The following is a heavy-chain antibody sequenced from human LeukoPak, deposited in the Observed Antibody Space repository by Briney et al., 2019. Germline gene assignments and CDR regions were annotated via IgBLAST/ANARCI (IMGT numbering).Heavy chain of an antibody. V-gene: IGHV3-21*01. CDR1: GFTLSSYS. J-gene: IGHJ4*02. D-gene: IGHD2-2*01. CDR3: ARISVVPAAGFDY. Sequence: GGSLRLSCGVSGFTLSSYSMKWVRQAPGKGLGWVSSISSNRSYIYYADSVKGRVTISRDNAKNSLYLQMNSLRAEDTAVYYCARISVVPAAGFDYWGQGTLVTVSS. CDR2: ISSNRSYI.